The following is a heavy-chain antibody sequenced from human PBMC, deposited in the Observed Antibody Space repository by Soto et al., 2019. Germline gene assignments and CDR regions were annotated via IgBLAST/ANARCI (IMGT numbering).Heavy chain of an antibody. CDR3: AKDGSGYCSGGSCYGKDAFVI. D-gene: IGHD2-15*01. CDR1: GFTFSSYA. CDR2: ISGSGGST. V-gene: IGHV3-23*01. J-gene: IGHJ3*02. Sequence: GGSLRLSCAASGFTFSSYAMSWVRQAPGKGLEWVSAISGSGGSTYYADSVKGRFTISRDNSKNTLYLQMNSLRAEDTAVYYCAKDGSGYCSGGSCYGKDAFVIWGQGTMVTVSS.